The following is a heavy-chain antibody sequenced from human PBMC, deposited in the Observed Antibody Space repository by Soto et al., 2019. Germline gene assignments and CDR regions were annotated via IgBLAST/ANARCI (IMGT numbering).Heavy chain of an antibody. CDR1: GFTFSNYD. Sequence: QTGGSLRLSCAASGFTFSNYDINWVRQAPGKGPEWISHISSSGGIIYYADSVKGRFTISRDNAKNSLYLQMNSLRGEDTAVYYCAREGSVSSSDYYAYYYGMDVWGQGTTVTV. J-gene: IGHJ6*02. D-gene: IGHD3-10*01. CDR2: ISSSGGII. CDR3: AREGSVSSSDYYAYYYGMDV. V-gene: IGHV3-48*03.